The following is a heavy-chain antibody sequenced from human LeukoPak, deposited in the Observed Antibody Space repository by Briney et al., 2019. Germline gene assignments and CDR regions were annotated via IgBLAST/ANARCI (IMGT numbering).Heavy chain of an antibody. CDR2: ISAYNGNT. D-gene: IGHD2-2*01. CDR1: GYTFTSYG. CDR3: ARQCSSTGCYGGQNDY. V-gene: IGHV1-18*01. J-gene: IGHJ4*02. Sequence: ASVKVSCKASGYTFTSYGISWVRQAPGQGLEWMGWISAYNGNTNYAQKLQGRVTMTTDTSTSTAYMELRSLRSDDTAVYYCARQCSSTGCYGGQNDYWGQGTLVTVSS.